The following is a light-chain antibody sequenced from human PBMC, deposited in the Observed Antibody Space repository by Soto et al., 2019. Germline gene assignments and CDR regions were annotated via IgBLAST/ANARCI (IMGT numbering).Light chain of an antibody. Sequence: LLIMQLQATLSPSPVETARLSGSASQSVSSNLAWYHQQRGQAPSLFIYGASTRATGIPARYSASGSGTEFTLTIRSVEFGDSAVYYCQQYNNWWTFGQGTKVDIK. CDR2: GAS. CDR3: QQYNNWWT. CDR1: QSVSSN. J-gene: IGKJ1*01. V-gene: IGKV3-15*01.